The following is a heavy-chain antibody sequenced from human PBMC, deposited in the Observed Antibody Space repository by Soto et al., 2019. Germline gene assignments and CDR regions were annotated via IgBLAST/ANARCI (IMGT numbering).Heavy chain of an antibody. CDR3: ATVYCSGGGCYSIDY. CDR1: GYTFTSYA. D-gene: IGHD2-15*01. Sequence: ASVKVSCKASGYTFTSYAMHWVRQAPGQRLEWMGWINAGNGNTKYSQKFQGRVTITRDTSASTAYMELSSLRSEDTAVYYCATVYCSGGGCYSIDYWGQGTLVTVSS. V-gene: IGHV1-3*01. J-gene: IGHJ4*02. CDR2: INAGNGNT.